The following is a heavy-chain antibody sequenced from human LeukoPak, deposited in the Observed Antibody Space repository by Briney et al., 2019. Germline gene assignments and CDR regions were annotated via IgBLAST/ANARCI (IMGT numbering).Heavy chain of an antibody. D-gene: IGHD5-18*01. Sequence: ASMKVSCKASGYSFTSYGITWVRQAPGQGLEWMGWISTYDGNANYAQKLQGRVTMTTDTSTITAYMELRSLRSDDTAVYYCARAPSGFTYGPGDHWGQGTLVTVSS. CDR1: GYSFTSYG. J-gene: IGHJ4*02. V-gene: IGHV1-18*01. CDR3: ARAPSGFTYGPGDH. CDR2: ISTYDGNA.